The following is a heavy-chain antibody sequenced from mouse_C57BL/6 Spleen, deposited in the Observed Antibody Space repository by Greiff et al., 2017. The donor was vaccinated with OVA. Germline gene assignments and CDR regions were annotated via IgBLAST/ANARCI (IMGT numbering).Heavy chain of an antibody. Sequence: EVKLVESGAGLVKPGGSLKLSCAASGFTFSSYAMSWVRQTPEKRLEWVAYISSGGDYIYYADTVKGRFTISRDNARNTLYLQMSSLKSEDTAMYYCTRDSSGYSFAYWGQGTLVTVSA. V-gene: IGHV5-9-1*02. D-gene: IGHD3-2*02. CDR3: TRDSSGYSFAY. CDR2: ISSGGDYI. J-gene: IGHJ3*01. CDR1: GFTFSSYA.